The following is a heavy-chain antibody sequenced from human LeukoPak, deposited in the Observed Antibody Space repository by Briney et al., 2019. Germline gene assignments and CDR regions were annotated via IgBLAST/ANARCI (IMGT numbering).Heavy chain of an antibody. CDR1: GGSISSSNW. Sequence: SETLSLTCAVSGGSISSSNWWSWVRQPPGQGLEWIGEIYHSGSTNYNPSLKSRVTISVDTSKNQFSLKLSSVTAADTAVYYCARGVRYSSGWYVGYYYYYMDVWGKGTTVTVSS. CDR2: IYHSGST. J-gene: IGHJ6*03. V-gene: IGHV4-4*02. CDR3: ARGVRYSSGWYVGYYYYYMDV. D-gene: IGHD6-19*01.